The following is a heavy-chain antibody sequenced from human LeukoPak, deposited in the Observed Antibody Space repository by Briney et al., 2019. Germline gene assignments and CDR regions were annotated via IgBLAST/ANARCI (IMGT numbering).Heavy chain of an antibody. V-gene: IGHV3-30*04. CDR3: ARGGKSEGYWSMATILY. J-gene: IGHJ4*02. CDR2: ISYDGSNE. Sequence: PGGSLRLSCAASGFTFSSYAMHWVRQAPGKGLEWVAVISYDGSNEYYADSVKGRFTISRDNSKNTLYLQMNSLRAEDTAMYYCARGGKSEGYWSMATILYWGQGTLVTVSS. D-gene: IGHD5-24*01. CDR1: GFTFSSYA.